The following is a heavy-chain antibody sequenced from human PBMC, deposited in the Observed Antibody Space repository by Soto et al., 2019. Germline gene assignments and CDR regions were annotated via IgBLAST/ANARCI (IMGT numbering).Heavy chain of an antibody. Sequence: PSETLSLTCTVSGGSISSSSYYWGWIRQPPGKGLEWIGSIYYSGSTYYNPSLKSRVTISVDTSKNQFSLKLSSVTAADTAVYYCARSPRNFYESSGLLDYWGPGTLVTVSS. CDR3: ARSPRNFYESSGLLDY. CDR1: GGSISSSSYY. V-gene: IGHV4-39*07. D-gene: IGHD3-22*01. J-gene: IGHJ4*02. CDR2: IYYSGST.